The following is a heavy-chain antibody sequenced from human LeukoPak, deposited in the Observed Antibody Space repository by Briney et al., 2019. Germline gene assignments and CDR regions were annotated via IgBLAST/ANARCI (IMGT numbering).Heavy chain of an antibody. J-gene: IGHJ3*02. CDR3: ARVPAGVIGMKDAFDI. CDR1: GFTFSSYS. Sequence: GGSLRLSCAASGFTFSSYSMNWVRQAPGKGLEWVSSISGSGSYIYYADSVKGRFTISRHNAKNSQYLQMNSLRAEDTAVYYCARVPAGVIGMKDAFDIWGQGTMVTVSS. V-gene: IGHV3-21*01. D-gene: IGHD3-16*02. CDR2: ISGSGSYI.